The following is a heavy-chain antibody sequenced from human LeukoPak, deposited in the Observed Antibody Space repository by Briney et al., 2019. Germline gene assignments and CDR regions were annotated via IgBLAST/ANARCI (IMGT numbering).Heavy chain of an antibody. V-gene: IGHV1-69*05. J-gene: IGHJ4*02. Sequence: GASVKVSCKASGGTFSSYAISWVRQAPGQGLEWMGGIIPIFGTANYAQKFQGRVTMTRDTSTSTVYMELSSLRSEDTAVYYCASVHNYYGSGSYSYWGQGTLVTVSS. CDR1: GGTFSSYA. D-gene: IGHD3-10*01. CDR3: ASVHNYYGSGSYSY. CDR2: IIPIFGTA.